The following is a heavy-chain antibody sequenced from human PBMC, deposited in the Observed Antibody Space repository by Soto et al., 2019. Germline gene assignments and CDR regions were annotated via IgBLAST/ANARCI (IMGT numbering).Heavy chain of an antibody. CDR1: GFTFSSYA. CDR3: ARATDVQIPYGMDV. Sequence: GGSLRLSCAASGFTFSSYAMHWVRQAPGKGLEWVAVISYDGSNKYYADSVKGRFTISRDNSKNTLYLQMNSLRAEDTAVYYCARATDVQIPYGMDVWGQGTTVTFSS. D-gene: IGHD1-1*01. V-gene: IGHV3-30-3*01. CDR2: ISYDGSNK. J-gene: IGHJ6*02.